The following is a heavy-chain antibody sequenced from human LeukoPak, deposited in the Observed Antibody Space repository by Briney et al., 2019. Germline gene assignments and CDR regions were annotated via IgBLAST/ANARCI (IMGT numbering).Heavy chain of an antibody. Sequence: KPSETLSLTCTVSDGSISSYYWSWIRQPPGKGLEWIGYIYYSGSTNYNPSLKSRVTISVDTSKNQFSLKLSSVTAADTAVYYCARVSTDYYYYYMDVWGKGTTVTVSS. V-gene: IGHV4-59*01. CDR1: DGSISSYY. J-gene: IGHJ6*03. CDR3: ARVSTDYYYYYMDV. CDR2: IYYSGST.